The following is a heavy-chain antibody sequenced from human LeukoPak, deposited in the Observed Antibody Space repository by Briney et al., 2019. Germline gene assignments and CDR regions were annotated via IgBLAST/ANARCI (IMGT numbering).Heavy chain of an antibody. V-gene: IGHV3-21*01. CDR3: ARDRTSFDN. D-gene: IGHD1-14*01. J-gene: IGHJ4*02. CDR2: ISSGSISI. CDR1: GFTFISYR. Sequence: GGSLRLSCAASGFTFISYRMNWVRPAPGKGLEWVSSISSGSISIFYADSVKGRFTISRDNAKNSLYLQMDSLRAEDTAVYYCARDRTSFDNWGQGTLVTVSS.